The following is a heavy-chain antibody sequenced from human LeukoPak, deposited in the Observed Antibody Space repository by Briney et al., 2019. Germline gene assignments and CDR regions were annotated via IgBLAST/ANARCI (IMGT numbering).Heavy chain of an antibody. D-gene: IGHD5-12*01. Sequence: GGSLRLSCAASGFTLSSNYMSWVRQAPGKGLEWVSVIYSGGSTYYADSVRGRFTISRDNSKNTLYLQMNSLRAEDTAVYYCARAGYEDLDYWGQGTLVTVSS. V-gene: IGHV3-66*02. CDR2: IYSGGST. CDR3: ARAGYEDLDY. CDR1: GFTLSSNY. J-gene: IGHJ4*02.